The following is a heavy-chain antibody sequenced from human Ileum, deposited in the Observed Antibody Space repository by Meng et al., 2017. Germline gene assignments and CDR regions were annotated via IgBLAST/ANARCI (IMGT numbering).Heavy chain of an antibody. CDR2: IYYSGTT. CDR3: ARQVNSDGYPRYFDF. V-gene: IGHV4-39*01. Sequence: QRQLQESGPGLVKPGETLCLTCIVSGGSITSSRYSGGWIRQPPGKGLEWIGYIYYSGTTYYNPSLKSRATISEDTAKNQFSLNLSSVTAADTAVYYCARQVNSDGYPRYFDFWGQGTLVTVSS. D-gene: IGHD5-24*01. CDR1: GGSITSSRYS. J-gene: IGHJ4*02.